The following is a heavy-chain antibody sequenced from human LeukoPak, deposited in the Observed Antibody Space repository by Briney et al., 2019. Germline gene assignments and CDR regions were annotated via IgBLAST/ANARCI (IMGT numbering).Heavy chain of an antibody. CDR3: ARDCSGGRCYGALDI. D-gene: IGHD2-15*01. CDR2: VSPIYGTS. V-gene: IGHV1-69*01. Sequence: SVKVSCKASGGTFGRYAITWVRQAPGQRLEWMGGVSPIYGTSDYAQRFQGRVTISADESTSTAFLEVRSLRSEDTAVYYCARDCSGGRCYGALDIWGQGTLVIVSS. J-gene: IGHJ3*02. CDR1: GGTFGRYA.